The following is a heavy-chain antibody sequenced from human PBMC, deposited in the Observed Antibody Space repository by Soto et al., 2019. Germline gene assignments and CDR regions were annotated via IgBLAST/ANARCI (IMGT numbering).Heavy chain of an antibody. CDR3: ARDRLISNGDYARNYYYYSGMDV. Sequence: GASVKVSCKASGYTFTGYDMHWVRQAPGQGLEWMGWINPNSGGTNYAQKFQGWVTMTRDTSISTAYMELSRLRSDDTAVYYCARDRLISNGDYARNYYYYSGMDVWGQGTTVTVSS. V-gene: IGHV1-2*04. CDR1: GYTFTGYD. D-gene: IGHD4-17*01. CDR2: INPNSGGT. J-gene: IGHJ6*02.